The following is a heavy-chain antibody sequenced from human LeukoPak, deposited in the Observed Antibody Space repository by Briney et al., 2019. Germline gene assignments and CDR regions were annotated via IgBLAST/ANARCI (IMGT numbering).Heavy chain of an antibody. J-gene: IGHJ6*02. D-gene: IGHD3-10*01. V-gene: IGHV4-34*01. CDR1: GGSFSGYY. CDR3: ASGIRGVMFYYYGMDV. CDR2: INHSGST. Sequence: SETLSLTCAVYGGSFSGYYWSWIRQPPGKGLEWIVEINHSGSTNYNPSLKSRVTISVDTSKNQFSLKLSSVTAADTAVYYCASGIRGVMFYYYGMDVWGQGTTVTVSS.